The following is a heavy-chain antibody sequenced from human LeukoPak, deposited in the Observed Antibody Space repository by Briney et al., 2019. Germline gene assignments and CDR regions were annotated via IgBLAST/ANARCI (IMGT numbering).Heavy chain of an antibody. CDR3: ARALGGWLGEYWYFDL. J-gene: IGHJ2*01. V-gene: IGHV3-7*01. CDR1: GFTFSSYW. Sequence: GGSLRLSCAASGFTFSSYWMSWVRQAPGKGLEWVANIKQDGSEKYYVDSVKGRFTISRDNAKNSLYLQMNSLRAEDTAVYYCARALGGWLGEYWYFDLWGRGTLVTVSS. D-gene: IGHD3-10*01. CDR2: IKQDGSEK.